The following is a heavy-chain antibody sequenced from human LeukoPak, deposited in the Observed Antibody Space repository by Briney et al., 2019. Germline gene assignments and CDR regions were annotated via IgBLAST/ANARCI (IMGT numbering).Heavy chain of an antibody. CDR2: ISGSGGST. V-gene: IGHV3-23*01. Sequence: GGSLRLSCAASGFTFSSYAMNWVRQAPGKGLEWVSAISGSGGSTCYADSVKGRFTISRDNSNNTLHMQMNSLRAEDTAVYYCAKGGGYCGGDCYSAKTHFDYWGQGTLVTVSS. J-gene: IGHJ4*02. D-gene: IGHD2-21*02. CDR1: GFTFSSYA. CDR3: AKGGGYCGGDCYSAKTHFDY.